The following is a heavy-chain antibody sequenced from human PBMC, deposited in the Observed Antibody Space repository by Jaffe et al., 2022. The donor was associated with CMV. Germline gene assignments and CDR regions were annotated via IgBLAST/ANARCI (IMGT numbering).Heavy chain of an antibody. Sequence: EVQLVETGGGLIQPGGSLRLSCAASGFTVSSNYMSWVRQAPGKGLEWVSVIYSGGSTYYADSVKGRFTISRDNSKNTLYLQMNSLRAEDTAVYYCARDFPLLSPSVTTSMDVWGKGTTVTVSS. CDR1: GFTVSSNY. V-gene: IGHV3-53*02. CDR3: ARDFPLLSPSVTTSMDV. D-gene: IGHD4-17*01. CDR2: IYSGGST. J-gene: IGHJ6*03.